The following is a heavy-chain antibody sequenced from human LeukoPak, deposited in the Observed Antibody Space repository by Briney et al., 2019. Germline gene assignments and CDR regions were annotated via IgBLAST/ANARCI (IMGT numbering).Heavy chain of an antibody. CDR3: ARGGYYDSSGYYSLTYFDY. CDR2: INHSGST. V-gene: IGHV4-34*01. J-gene: IGHJ4*02. D-gene: IGHD3-22*01. Sequence: SETLSLTCAVYGGSFSGYYWSWIRQPPGKGLEWIGEINHSGSTNYNPSLKSRVTISVDTSKNQFSLKLSSVTAADTAVYYCARGGYYDSSGYYSLTYFDYWGQGTLVTVSS. CDR1: GGSFSGYY.